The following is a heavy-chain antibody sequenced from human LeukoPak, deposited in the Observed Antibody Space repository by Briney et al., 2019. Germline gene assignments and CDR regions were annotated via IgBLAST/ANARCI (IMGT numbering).Heavy chain of an antibody. Sequence: GASVKVSCKASGGTFSSYAISWVRQAPGQGLEWMGGIIPIFGTANYAQKFQGRVTITADKSTSTAYMELSSLRSEDTAVYYCALHVLLWFGESKGGYYFDYWGQGTLVTVSS. CDR1: GGTFSSYA. D-gene: IGHD3-10*01. CDR2: IIPIFGTA. V-gene: IGHV1-69*06. CDR3: ALHVLLWFGESKGGYYFDY. J-gene: IGHJ4*02.